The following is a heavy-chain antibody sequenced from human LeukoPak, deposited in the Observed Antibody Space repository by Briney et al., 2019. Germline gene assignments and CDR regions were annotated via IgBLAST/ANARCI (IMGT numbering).Heavy chain of an antibody. D-gene: IGHD3-10*01. Sequence: PGGSLRLSCAASGFTFDDYGMSWVRQAPGKGLEWVSGINWNGGSTGYADSVKGRFTIFRDNAKNSLYLQMNSLRAEDTALYYCARDRVVLLWFGELSRDAFDIWGQGTMVTVSS. CDR3: ARDRVVLLWFGELSRDAFDI. CDR1: GFTFDDYG. CDR2: INWNGGST. J-gene: IGHJ3*02. V-gene: IGHV3-20*04.